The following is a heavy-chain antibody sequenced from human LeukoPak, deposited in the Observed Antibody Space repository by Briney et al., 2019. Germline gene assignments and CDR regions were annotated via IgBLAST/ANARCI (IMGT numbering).Heavy chain of an antibody. CDR1: GFSFSASS. J-gene: IGHJ3*02. CDR2: IRSKINGYAT. V-gene: IGHV3-73*01. CDR3: ASGGGVLAAFDI. Sequence: GGSLRLSCGASGFSFSASSMHWVRQAPGKGLEWVGRIRSKINGYATHFAASVDGRFTVSRDDSKNTMYLHMNSLKTKDTAVYYCASGGGVLAAFDIWGQGTMVIVSS. D-gene: IGHD2-8*02.